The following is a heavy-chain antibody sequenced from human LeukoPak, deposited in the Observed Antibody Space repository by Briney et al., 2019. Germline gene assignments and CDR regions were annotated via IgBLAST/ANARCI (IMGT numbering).Heavy chain of an antibody. CDR3: ARAPSGSSGWYVVH. V-gene: IGHV1-18*01. D-gene: IGHD6-19*01. CDR1: GYTFTSYG. J-gene: IGHJ4*02. CDR2: ISTYNGNT. Sequence: ASVKVSCKASGYTFTSYGISWVRQAPGQGLEWMGWISTYNGNTNYAQKFQGRVTMTTDTYTSTAYMELRSLRSDDTAVYYCARAPSGSSGWYVVHWGQGTLVIVSS.